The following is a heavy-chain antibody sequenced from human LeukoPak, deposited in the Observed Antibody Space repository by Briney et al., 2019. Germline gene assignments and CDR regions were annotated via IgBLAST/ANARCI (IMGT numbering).Heavy chain of an antibody. CDR2: TYYRSKWYN. D-gene: IGHD2-15*01. V-gene: IGHV6-1*01. CDR1: GDSLSSNSAA. CDR3: ARERGVVVAATGGDAFDI. J-gene: IGHJ3*02. Sequence: QTLSLTCAISGDSLSSNSAAWNWVRQSPSRGLEWLGRTYYRSKWYNDYAVSVKSRITINPDTSKNQFSLQLNSVTPEDTAVYYCARERGVVVAATGGDAFDIWGQGTMVTVSS.